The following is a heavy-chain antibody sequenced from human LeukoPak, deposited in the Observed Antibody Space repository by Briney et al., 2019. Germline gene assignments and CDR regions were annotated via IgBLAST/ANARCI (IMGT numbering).Heavy chain of an antibody. CDR2: ISYDGSNK. D-gene: IGHD2-8*02. V-gene: IGHV3-30*14. J-gene: IGHJ4*02. Sequence: PGGSLRLSCAASGFTFSSYAMHWVRQAPGKGLEWVAVISYDGSNKYYADSVKGRFTISRDNSKNILYLQMNSLTVEDTAVYYCALDCCTGSRFDHWGQGTLVTVSS. CDR1: GFTFSSYA. CDR3: ALDCCTGSRFDH.